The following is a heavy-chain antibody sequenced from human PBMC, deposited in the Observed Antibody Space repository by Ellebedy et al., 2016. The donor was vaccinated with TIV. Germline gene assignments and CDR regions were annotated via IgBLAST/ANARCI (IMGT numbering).Heavy chain of an antibody. J-gene: IGHJ4*02. CDR2: ISGNPQFI. CDR3: APDRGEAGLLSFFDY. CDR1: GFTFSTRR. D-gene: IGHD3-10*01. V-gene: IGHV3-21*06. Sequence: GESLKISCAASGFTFSTRRMNWLRQAPGKGLEWVSSISGNPQFIEYTDSVRGRFTISRDNAKNLLSLQMDSLRAEDTAVYYCAPDRGEAGLLSFFDYWGQGTLVTVTT.